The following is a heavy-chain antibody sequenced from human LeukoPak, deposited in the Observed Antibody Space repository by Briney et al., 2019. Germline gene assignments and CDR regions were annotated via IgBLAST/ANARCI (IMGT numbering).Heavy chain of an antibody. Sequence: GGSLRLSCAASRFTFSDYSMNWVRQAPGKGLEWVSSISSSGNYIYYADSMKGRFTISRDNAKNSLHLQMNSLRAEDTAIYYCATYRQVLLPFESWGQGTLVTVSS. CDR2: ISSSGNYI. CDR1: RFTFSDYS. D-gene: IGHD2-8*02. CDR3: ATYRQVLLPFES. V-gene: IGHV3-21*04. J-gene: IGHJ4*02.